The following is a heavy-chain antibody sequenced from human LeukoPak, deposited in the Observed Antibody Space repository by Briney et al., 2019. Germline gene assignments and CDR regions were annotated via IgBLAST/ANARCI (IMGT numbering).Heavy chain of an antibody. V-gene: IGHV3-33*01. Sequence: QTGGSLRLSCAASGFTFSSYGMHWVRQAPGKGLEWVAVIWYDGSNKYYADSVKGRFTISRDNSKNTLYLQMNSLRAEDTAVYYCARDRRGHYYYGMDVWGQGTTVTVSS. CDR1: GFTFSSYG. D-gene: IGHD3-10*01. J-gene: IGHJ6*02. CDR3: ARDRRGHYYYGMDV. CDR2: IWYDGSNK.